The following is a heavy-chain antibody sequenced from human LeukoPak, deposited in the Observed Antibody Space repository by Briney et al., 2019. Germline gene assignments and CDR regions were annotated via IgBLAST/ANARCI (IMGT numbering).Heavy chain of an antibody. CDR2: THHSGSS. CDR3: ARHHYFALAY. V-gene: IGHV4-4*02. Sequence: PSGTLSLTCAVSGXSVSYDNWWSWVRQPPGNGLEWIGETHHSGSSNYNPSLKSRVTVSVDKSKNQVSLSLTSVTAADTAVYYCARHHYFALAYWGQGTLVTVSS. D-gene: IGHD2-21*01. J-gene: IGHJ4*02. CDR1: GXSVSYDNW.